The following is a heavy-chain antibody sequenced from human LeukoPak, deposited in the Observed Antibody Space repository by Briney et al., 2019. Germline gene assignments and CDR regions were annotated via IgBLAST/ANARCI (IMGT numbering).Heavy chain of an antibody. V-gene: IGHV4-34*01. CDR2: INHSGST. Sequence: SETLSLTCAVYGGSFSGYSWSWIRQPPGKGLEWIGEINHSGSTNYNPSVRSRVTISVDTSKNQFSLKLSSVTAADTAVYYCARQIASHWYWGQGNLVTVSS. D-gene: IGHD1-1*01. CDR1: GGSFSGYS. J-gene: IGHJ4*02. CDR3: ARQIASHWY.